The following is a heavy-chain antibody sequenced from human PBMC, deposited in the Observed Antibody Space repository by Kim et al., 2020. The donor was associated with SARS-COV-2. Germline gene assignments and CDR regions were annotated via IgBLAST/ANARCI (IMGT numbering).Heavy chain of an antibody. Sequence: YIYDADSVKGRFTISRDNAKNSLYLQMNSLRAEDTAVYYCARGRKLEVSDWGQGTLVTVSS. CDR3: ARGRKLEVSD. V-gene: IGHV3-21*01. CDR2: YI. J-gene: IGHJ4*02. D-gene: IGHD1-1*01.